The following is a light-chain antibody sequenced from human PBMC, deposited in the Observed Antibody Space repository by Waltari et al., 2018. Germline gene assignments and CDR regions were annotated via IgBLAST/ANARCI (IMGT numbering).Light chain of an antibody. CDR1: SSNIGTGYD. CDR3: QSYDSSVTGYV. V-gene: IGLV1-40*01. J-gene: IGLJ1*01. CDR2: GNA. Sequence: QSVLTQPPSVSGAPGQTVTISCPGSSSNIGTGYDVHWYQQVPGTAPKLLIYGNANRPSGVPDRFSASKSATSASLAITGLQAEDEADYYCQSYDSSVTGYVFGTGTTVTVL.